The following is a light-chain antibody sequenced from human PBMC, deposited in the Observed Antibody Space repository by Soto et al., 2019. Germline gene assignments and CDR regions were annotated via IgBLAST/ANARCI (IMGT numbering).Light chain of an antibody. CDR2: KAS. Sequence: IQLTQSPSSLSASVGDRVTITCRASQTINNWLAWYQQKPGKAPKLLIYKASSLESGAPSRFSGSGSGTEFTLTISSLQPDDFATYYCQQYNNYLRTFGQGTKVDIK. CDR3: QQYNNYLRT. V-gene: IGKV1-5*03. J-gene: IGKJ1*01. CDR1: QTINNW.